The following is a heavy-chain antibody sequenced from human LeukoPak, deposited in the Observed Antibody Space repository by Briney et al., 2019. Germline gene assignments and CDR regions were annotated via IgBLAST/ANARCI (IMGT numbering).Heavy chain of an antibody. CDR1: GGSISSYY. CDR2: IYTSGST. D-gene: IGHD6-19*01. CDR3: ARDRGQQWLWWFDP. Sequence: PSETLSLTCTVSGGSISSYYWSWIRQPAGKGLEWIGRIYTSGSTNYNPSLKSRVTMSVDTSKNQSSLKLSSVTAADTAVYYCARDRGQQWLWWFDPWGQGTLVTVSS. V-gene: IGHV4-4*07. J-gene: IGHJ5*02.